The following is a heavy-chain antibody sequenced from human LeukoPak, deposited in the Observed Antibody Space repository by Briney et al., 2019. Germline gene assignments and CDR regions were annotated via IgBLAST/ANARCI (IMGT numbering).Heavy chain of an antibody. J-gene: IGHJ4*02. CDR1: GFTFSSYA. CDR3: ARAQVGSGWYNGDY. V-gene: IGHV3-33*01. D-gene: IGHD6-19*01. CDR2: IWYDGSNK. Sequence: KSGRSLRLSCAASGFTFSSYAMHWVRQASGKGLEWVAVIWYDGSNKYYADSVKGRFTISRDNSKNTLYLQMNSLRAEDTAVYYCARAQVGSGWYNGDYWGQGTLVTVSS.